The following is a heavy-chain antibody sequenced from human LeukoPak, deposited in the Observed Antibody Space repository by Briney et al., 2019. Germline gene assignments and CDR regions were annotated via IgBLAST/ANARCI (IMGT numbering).Heavy chain of an antibody. J-gene: IGHJ4*02. Sequence: ASVKVSCKVSGYTFTSYYMHWVRQAPGQGLEWMGIINPSAGSTSYAQKFQGRVTMTRDTSTSTVYLDLSSLTSEDTAVYFCARVVSVATLDYWGQGTLVTVSS. V-gene: IGHV1-46*01. D-gene: IGHD5-12*01. CDR3: ARVVSVATLDY. CDR2: INPSAGST. CDR1: GYTFTSYY.